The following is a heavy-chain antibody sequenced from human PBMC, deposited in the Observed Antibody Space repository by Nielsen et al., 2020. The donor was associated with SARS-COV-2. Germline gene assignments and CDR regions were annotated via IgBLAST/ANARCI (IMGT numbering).Heavy chain of an antibody. V-gene: IGHV4-59*08. D-gene: IGHD3-3*01. Sequence: WIRQPPGKGLEWIGYIYYSGSTNYNPSLKSRVTISVDTSKNQFSLKLSSVTAADTAVYYCARHQEGPPGYYDFWSGYFPPRDYYYYSGMTAGGKGTRSPSPQ. CDR3: ARHQEGPPGYYDFWSGYFPPRDYYYYSGMTA. CDR2: IYYSGST. J-gene: IGHJ6*01.